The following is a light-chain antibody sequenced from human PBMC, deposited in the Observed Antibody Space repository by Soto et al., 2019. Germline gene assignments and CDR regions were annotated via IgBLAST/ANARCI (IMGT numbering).Light chain of an antibody. CDR1: QPVSYW. CDR3: QHYPNYPLT. J-gene: IGKJ4*01. Sequence: DIPMTQSPSTLSASVGDRITITCRASQPVSYWLAWYQQKPGQVPKLLIYKASILEGGVPSRFSGSGSGTEFTLTINSLQPDDFATYYCQHYPNYPLTFGRGTKVEIK. CDR2: KAS. V-gene: IGKV1-5*03.